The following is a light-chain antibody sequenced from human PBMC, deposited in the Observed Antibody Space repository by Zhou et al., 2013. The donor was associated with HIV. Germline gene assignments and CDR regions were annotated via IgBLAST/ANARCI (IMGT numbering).Light chain of an antibody. CDR2: GAS. CDR3: QQYSNWPPMYT. Sequence: EIVLTQSPGTLSLSPGERATLSCWASQSVGSKYLAWYQQKPGQAPRLLIYGASTRATGIPARFSGSGSGTEFTLTISSLQSEDSAVYYCQQYSNWPPMYTFGQGTKLEIK. V-gene: IGKV3-15*01. J-gene: IGKJ2*01. CDR1: QSVGSK.